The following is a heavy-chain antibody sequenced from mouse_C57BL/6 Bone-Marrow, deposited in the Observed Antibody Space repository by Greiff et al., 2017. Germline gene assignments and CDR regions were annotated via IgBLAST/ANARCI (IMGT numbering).Heavy chain of an antibody. Sequence: QVQLQQSGPELVKPGASVKISCKASGYSFTSYYIHWVKQRPGQGLEWIGWIYPGSGNTKYNEKFKGKATLTADTSSSTAYMQLSSLTSEDSAVYCCARMRGGGTFDYWGQGTTLTVSS. D-gene: IGHD3-3*01. CDR2: IYPGSGNT. CDR3: ARMRGGGTFDY. J-gene: IGHJ2*01. V-gene: IGHV1-66*01. CDR1: GYSFTSYY.